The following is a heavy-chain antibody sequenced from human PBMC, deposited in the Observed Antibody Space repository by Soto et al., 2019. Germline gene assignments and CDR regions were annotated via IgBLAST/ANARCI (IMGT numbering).Heavy chain of an antibody. CDR1: GYSFPSYF. D-gene: IGHD3-3*01. CDR3: ASLIGVDTLRDY. J-gene: IGHJ4*02. Sequence: QVQLVQSGAEVKKPGASVKISCKASGYSFPSYFMHWVRQAPGQGPEWMGIIDPDGGSTSYAQKFQGRGTMTNDTSTSTVYVELSSLRSEDTAVYYCASLIGVDTLRDYWGQGTLVTVSS. V-gene: IGHV1-46*01. CDR2: IDPDGGST.